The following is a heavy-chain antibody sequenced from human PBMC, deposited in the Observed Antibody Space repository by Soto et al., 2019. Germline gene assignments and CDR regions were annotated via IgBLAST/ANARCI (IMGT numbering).Heavy chain of an antibody. D-gene: IGHD3-3*01. CDR2: ISSSGSTI. J-gene: IGHJ6*03. CDR3: ARDLNLRSGYSSYGHYMDV. V-gene: IGHV3-11*01. Sequence: QVQLVESGGGLVKPGGSLRLSCAASGFTFSDYYMSWIRQAPGKGLEWVSYISSSGSTIYYADSVKGRLTISRDNAKNSLSLQMHSLSAEDTALYYCARDLNLRSGYSSYGHYMDVWGKGTTVTVSS. CDR1: GFTFSDYY.